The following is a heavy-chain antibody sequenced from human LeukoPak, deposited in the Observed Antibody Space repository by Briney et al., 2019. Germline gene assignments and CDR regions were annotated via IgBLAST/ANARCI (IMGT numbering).Heavy chain of an antibody. CDR3: ARYDSRGSTSTRFDY. CDR2: IYGTGST. D-gene: IGHD3-16*01. Sequence: SETLSLTCAVSGYSLGKNYYWGWIRQPPGKGLEWIGRIYGTGSTSYNPSLMNRVTMSVDTSKNHFSLKLTSVTAADTAVYYCARYDSRGSTSTRFDYWGQGILVTISS. CDR1: GYSLGKNYY. V-gene: IGHV4-38-2*01. J-gene: IGHJ4*02.